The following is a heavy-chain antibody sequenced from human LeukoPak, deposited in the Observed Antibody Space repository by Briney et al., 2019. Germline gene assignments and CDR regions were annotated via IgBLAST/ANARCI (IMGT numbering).Heavy chain of an antibody. CDR3: ARSGSYLGHLDY. D-gene: IGHD1-26*01. J-gene: IGHJ4*02. CDR2: IYDSGNT. V-gene: IGHV4-30-2*01. Sequence: TSETLSLTCTVSGGSISSGGFYWSWIRQPPGKGLEWVGYIYDSGNTYYNPSLKSRVTISVDRPKNQFSLNLDSVSAADTAVYYCARSGSYLGHLDYWGQGTLVTVSS. CDR1: GGSISSGGFY.